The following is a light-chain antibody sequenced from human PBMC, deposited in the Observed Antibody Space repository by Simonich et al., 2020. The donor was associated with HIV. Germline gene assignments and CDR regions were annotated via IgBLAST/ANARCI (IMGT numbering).Light chain of an antibody. CDR2: DAS. V-gene: IGKV1-13*02. Sequence: AIQLTQSPSSLSASVGDRVTITCRASQGISSAFAWYQLKPGKAPKLLIYDASSLESGVPSRFSGSGSGTDFTLTISSLQPEDFATYYCQQFNSYSLTFGQGTKVEMK. CDR1: QGISSA. CDR3: QQFNSYSLT. J-gene: IGKJ1*01.